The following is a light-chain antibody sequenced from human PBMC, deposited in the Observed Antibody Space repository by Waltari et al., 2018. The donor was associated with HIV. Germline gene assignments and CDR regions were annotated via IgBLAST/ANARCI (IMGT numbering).Light chain of an antibody. CDR1: RSNIGNNF. J-gene: IGLJ3*02. CDR3: GTWDNRLSAVV. Sequence: QSVLTQPPSVSASPGQKVTISCSGNRSNIGNNFVSWDQQFPGTAPKLLIYYNNKRPPGIPDRVSGSSSGTSATLGITGLQTGDEAVYYCGTWDNRLSAVVFGGGTKLTVL. V-gene: IGLV1-51*01. CDR2: YNN.